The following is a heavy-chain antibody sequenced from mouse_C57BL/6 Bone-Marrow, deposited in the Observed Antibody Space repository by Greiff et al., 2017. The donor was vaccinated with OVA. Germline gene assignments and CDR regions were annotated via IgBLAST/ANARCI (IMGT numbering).Heavy chain of an antibody. CDR2: INPNNGGT. CDR1: GYTFTDYY. V-gene: IGHV1-26*01. J-gene: IGHJ1*03. Sequence: EVQLQQSGPELVKPGASVKISCKASGYTFTDYYMNWVKQSHGKSLEWIGDINPNNGGTSYNQKFKGKATLTVDKSSSTAYMELRSLTSEDSAVYYCARGATRVYWYFDVWGTGTTVTVSS. CDR3: ARGATRVYWYFDV.